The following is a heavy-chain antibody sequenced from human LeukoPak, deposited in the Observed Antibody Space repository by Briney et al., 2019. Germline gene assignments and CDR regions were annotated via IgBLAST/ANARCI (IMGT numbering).Heavy chain of an antibody. CDR2: ISYDGTNT. D-gene: IGHD3-22*01. CDR1: GFTFTNYA. V-gene: IGHV3-30*01. Sequence: GGSLRLSCAASGFTFTNYAVHWVRQAPGKGLEWVAVISYDGTNTYFADSVKGRFTISRDTSKDTLYLQMNSLRAEDTAVYYCAREISDNSGYYLDYWGQGTLVTVSS. J-gene: IGHJ4*02. CDR3: AREISDNSGYYLDY.